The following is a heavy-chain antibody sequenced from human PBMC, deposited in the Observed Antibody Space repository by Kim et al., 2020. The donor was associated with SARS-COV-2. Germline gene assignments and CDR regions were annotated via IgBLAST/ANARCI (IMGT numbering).Heavy chain of an antibody. CDR3: AGRSGSYRDLGDAFDI. V-gene: IGHV3-53*01. CDR1: GFTVSGNY. D-gene: IGHD1-26*01. Sequence: GGSLRLSCAASGFTVSGNYMAWVRQAPGKGLEWVSIIYIGGGTYYADSAKGRFTISRDISKNTLYLQMNSLRAEDTAVYYCAGRSGSYRDLGDAFDIWGQGTMVTVSS. CDR2: IYIGGGT. J-gene: IGHJ3*02.